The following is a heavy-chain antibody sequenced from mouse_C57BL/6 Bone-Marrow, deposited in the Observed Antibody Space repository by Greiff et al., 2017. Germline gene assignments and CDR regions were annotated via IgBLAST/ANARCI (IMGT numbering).Heavy chain of an antibody. J-gene: IGHJ4*01. CDR3: APTVVATDYAMDY. D-gene: IGHD1-1*01. CDR1: GYTFTDYN. Sequence: VQLQQSGPELVKPGASVKMSCKASGYTFTDYNMHWVKQSHGKSLEWIGYINPNNGGTSYNQKFKGKATLTVNKSSSTAYMELRSLTSEDSAVYYCAPTVVATDYAMDYWGQGTSVTVSS. CDR2: INPNNGGT. V-gene: IGHV1-22*01.